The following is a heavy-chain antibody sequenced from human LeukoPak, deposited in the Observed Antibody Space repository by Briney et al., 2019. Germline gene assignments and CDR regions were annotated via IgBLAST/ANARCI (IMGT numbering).Heavy chain of an antibody. CDR3: ARPGYGGFEYFDS. CDR1: GYSFITYW. V-gene: IGHV5-10-1*01. D-gene: IGHD1-26*01. J-gene: IGHJ4*02. Sequence: GESLKISCNGAGYSFITYWISWVRQMPGKGLEWMGRIDPTDSKTNYSPSFQGHVTISADKSTNTVYLQWSSLKVSDTAMYYCARPGYGGFEYFDSWGQGAQVTVSS. CDR2: IDPTDSKT.